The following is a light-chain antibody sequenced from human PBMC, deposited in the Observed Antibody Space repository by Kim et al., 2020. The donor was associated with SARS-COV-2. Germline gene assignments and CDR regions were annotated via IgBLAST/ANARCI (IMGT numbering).Light chain of an antibody. CDR2: GAS. CDR1: QSVTSN. J-gene: IGKJ4*01. V-gene: IGKV3-15*01. CDR3: QQYNNWVS. Sequence: VSTGETASVACRASQSVTSNLAWYQQKPGQAPRVLIYGASTRATDIPARFSGSGSGTEFTLTISSLQSEDFAVYYCQQYNNWVSFGGGTKVDIK.